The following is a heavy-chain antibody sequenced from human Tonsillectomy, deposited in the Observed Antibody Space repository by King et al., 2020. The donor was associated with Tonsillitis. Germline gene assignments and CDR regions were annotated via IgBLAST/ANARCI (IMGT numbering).Heavy chain of an antibody. V-gene: IGHV3-21*01. J-gene: IGHJ4*02. CDR1: GFTFSSYS. Sequence: VQLVESGGGLVKPGGSLSLSCAASGFTFSSYSMNWVRQAPGKGLEWVSSISSSSSYIYYADSVKGRFTISRDNAKNSLYLQMNSLRAEDTAVYYCAAASGNPEPHEVDYWGQGTLVTVSS. CDR3: AAASGNPEPHEVDY. CDR2: ISSSSSYI. D-gene: IGHD1-14*01.